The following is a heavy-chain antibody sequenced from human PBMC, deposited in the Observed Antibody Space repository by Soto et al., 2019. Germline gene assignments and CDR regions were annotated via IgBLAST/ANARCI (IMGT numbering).Heavy chain of an antibody. J-gene: IGHJ3*02. V-gene: IGHV3-53*01. CDR3: ARDRSDSSRDDSFDI. CDR2: IYRGFST. Sequence: GGSLRLSCAVSGFNVTNTYMSWVRQSPGKGLEWVSVIYRGFSTFYADSVKGRFTVSRDDSKNTVSLQMNSLRAEDTAVYYCARDRSDSSRDDSFDIWGQGTMVTVSS. CDR1: GFNVTNTY. D-gene: IGHD6-6*01.